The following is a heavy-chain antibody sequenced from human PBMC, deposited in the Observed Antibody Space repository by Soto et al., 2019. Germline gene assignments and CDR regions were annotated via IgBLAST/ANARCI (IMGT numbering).Heavy chain of an antibody. D-gene: IGHD1-26*01. CDR1: GVIFNGDA. CDR3: ARSSGSYSQTFFDH. Sequence: GASVKVSCKASGVIFNGDASSWVRQAPGQGLEWMGGVLGVFGTANYAQKFQGRVTITADKSTTTAYMELRTLRSEDTAVYYCARSSGSYSQTFFDHSGQRTLVTLYS. CDR2: VLGVFGTA. J-gene: IGHJ4*02. V-gene: IGHV1-69*06.